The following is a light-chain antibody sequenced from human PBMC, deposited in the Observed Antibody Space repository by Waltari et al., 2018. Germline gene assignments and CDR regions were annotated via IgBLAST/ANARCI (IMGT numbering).Light chain of an antibody. CDR3: CSYASGSTFV. J-gene: IGLJ2*01. CDR2: EVT. V-gene: IGLV2-23*02. CDR1: SSDVGQYNL. Sequence: QSALTQPASVSGSPGQSITIPCAGTSSDVGQYNLFSWYQQHAGESPKLMIYEVTKRPSGVSNRFSGSKSGNTASLTISGLQAEDEADYYCCSYASGSTFVFGGGTKLTVL.